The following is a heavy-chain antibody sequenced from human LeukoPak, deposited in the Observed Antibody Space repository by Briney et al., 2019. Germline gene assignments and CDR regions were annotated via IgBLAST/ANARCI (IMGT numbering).Heavy chain of an antibody. CDR2: IKQDGSEK. V-gene: IGHV3-7*01. Sequence: GGSLRLSCAASGFTFSDYWMSWVRQAPGKGLECVANIKQDGSEKNYVDSVKGRFTTSRDNAKNSLYLQMNSLRAEDTAVYYRAKYARGPLDWGQGTLVTVSS. CDR1: GFTFSDYW. J-gene: IGHJ4*02. CDR3: AKYARGPLD. D-gene: IGHD6-6*01.